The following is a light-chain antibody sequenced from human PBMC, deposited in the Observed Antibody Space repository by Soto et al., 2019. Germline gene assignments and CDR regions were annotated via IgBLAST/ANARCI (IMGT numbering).Light chain of an antibody. Sequence: IQLTQSPSSLSASVGDRVTITCRASQGVSSYLAWYQQKPGKAPNLLISGASNLQSGVPSRFSGSGSGTDFTLTISSLQPEDFAVYYCQKLNSYPFTFGGGTKVEIK. CDR1: QGVSSY. CDR3: QKLNSYPFT. V-gene: IGKV1-9*01. J-gene: IGKJ4*01. CDR2: GAS.